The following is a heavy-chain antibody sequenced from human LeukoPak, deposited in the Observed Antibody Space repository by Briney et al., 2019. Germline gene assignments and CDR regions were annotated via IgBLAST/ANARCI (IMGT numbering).Heavy chain of an antibody. V-gene: IGHV3-7*01. D-gene: IGHD5-24*01. CDR1: RFTFSNYW. CDR3: ARDMGWQQFDQ. J-gene: IGHJ4*02. Sequence: GGSLRLSCVASRFTFSNYWMTWVRQAPGKGLERVANINKDGGEKYYMESVKGRFTISRDNAKNSPYLQMNSLTVEDTAVYYCARDMGWQQFDQWGQGTLVTVSS. CDR2: INKDGGEK.